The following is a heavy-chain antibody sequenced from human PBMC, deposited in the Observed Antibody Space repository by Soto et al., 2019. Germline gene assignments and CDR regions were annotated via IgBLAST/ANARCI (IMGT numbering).Heavy chain of an antibody. J-gene: IGHJ4*02. V-gene: IGHV3-30*18. CDR2: MSYDETKK. D-gene: IGHD2-15*01. CDR3: AKVRRDGDFMHILVVDF. Sequence: QVELVESGGGVVQPGGSLRLSCATSGFSLSSYAMHWVRQAPGKGLEWVALMSYDETKKYYADSVKGRFTISRDTSKNTLFLQMNNLRVEDTAVYYCAKVRRDGDFMHILVVDFWGQGALVTVSS. CDR1: GFSLSSYA.